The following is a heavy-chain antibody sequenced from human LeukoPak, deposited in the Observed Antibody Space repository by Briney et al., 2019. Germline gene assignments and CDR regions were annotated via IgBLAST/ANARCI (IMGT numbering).Heavy chain of an antibody. Sequence: GGSLSLSCAASGFTFSSYSMNWVRQAPGKGLEWVSSISSSSSYIYYADSVKGRFTISRDNAKNSLYLQMNSLRAEDTAVYYCARGQNGYGNDYWGQGTLVTVSS. CDR3: ARGQNGYGNDY. D-gene: IGHD5-18*01. V-gene: IGHV3-21*01. J-gene: IGHJ4*02. CDR2: ISSSSSYI. CDR1: GFTFSSYS.